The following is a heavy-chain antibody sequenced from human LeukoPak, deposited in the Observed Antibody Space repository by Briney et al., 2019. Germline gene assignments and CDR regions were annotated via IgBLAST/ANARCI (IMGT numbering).Heavy chain of an antibody. D-gene: IGHD5-12*01. Sequence: GGSLRLSCAASGFTFSSYAMHWVRQAPGKGLEWVAVISYDGSNKYYADSVKGRFTISRGNSKNTLYLQMNSLRAEGTAVYYCARSRGYTSRHYYYYGMDVWGQGTTVTVSS. CDR3: ARSRGYTSRHYYYYGMDV. J-gene: IGHJ6*02. CDR2: ISYDGSNK. CDR1: GFTFSSYA. V-gene: IGHV3-30-3*01.